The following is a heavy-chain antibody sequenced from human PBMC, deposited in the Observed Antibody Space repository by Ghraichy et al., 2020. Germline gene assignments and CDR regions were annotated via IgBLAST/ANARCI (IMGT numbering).Heavy chain of an antibody. J-gene: IGHJ6*02. V-gene: IGHV6-1*01. CDR3: ARDRLDYGGFYYYFGMDV. CDR1: GDSVSSNSAA. Sequence: SQTLSLTCAISGDSVSSNSAAWNWIRQSPSRGLEWLGRTYYRSKWYNDYAISVKSRITINPDTSKNHFSLQLNSVTPEDTAVYYCARDRLDYGGFYYYFGMDVWGQGTTVTVSS. D-gene: IGHD4-23*01. CDR2: TYYRSKWYN.